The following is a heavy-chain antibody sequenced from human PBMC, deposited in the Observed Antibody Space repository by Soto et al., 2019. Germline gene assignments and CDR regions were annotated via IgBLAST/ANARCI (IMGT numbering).Heavy chain of an antibody. Sequence: GGSLRLSCAASGFTFSDYPMNWVRQAPGKGLEWVSSIRTISSAIYFADSVRGRFTISRDNARNSLYLQMTSLRDEDTAVYYCARETPSFDSWGQGALVTVSS. CDR2: IRTISSAI. V-gene: IGHV3-48*02. CDR3: ARETPSFDS. CDR1: GFTFSDYP. D-gene: IGHD2-15*01. J-gene: IGHJ4*02.